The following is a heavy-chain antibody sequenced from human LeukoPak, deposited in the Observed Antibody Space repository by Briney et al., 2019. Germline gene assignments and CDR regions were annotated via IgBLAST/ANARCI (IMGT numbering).Heavy chain of an antibody. V-gene: IGHV3-23*01. Sequence: GGSLRLSCAASGFTFSSYAMSWVRQAPGKGLEWVSAISGSGGNTYYADSVKGRFTISRDNAKNSLYLQMNSLRAEDTAVYYCATLLTKYDSSGYYYWGQGTLVTVSS. D-gene: IGHD3-22*01. J-gene: IGHJ4*02. CDR2: ISGSGGNT. CDR1: GFTFSSYA. CDR3: ATLLTKYDSSGYYY.